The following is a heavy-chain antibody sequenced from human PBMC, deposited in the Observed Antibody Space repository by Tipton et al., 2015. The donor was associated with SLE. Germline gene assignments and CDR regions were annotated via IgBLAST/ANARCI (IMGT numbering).Heavy chain of an antibody. V-gene: IGHV4-34*01. Sequence: TLSLTCAVYGGSFSGHSWSWIRQPPGKGLEWIGEINYSGRTDYNPSLKSRVTTSIDTSKNQFSLNLSSVTAADTAVHYCARLTGGDFDYWGQGTLVTVSS. CDR3: ARLTGGDFDY. J-gene: IGHJ4*02. D-gene: IGHD1-26*01. CDR1: GGSFSGHS. CDR2: INYSGRT.